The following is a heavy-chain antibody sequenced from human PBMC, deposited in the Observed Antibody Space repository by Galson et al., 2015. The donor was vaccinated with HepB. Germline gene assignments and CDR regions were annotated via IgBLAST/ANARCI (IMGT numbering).Heavy chain of an antibody. Sequence: ETLSLTCAVYGGSFSGYYWSWIRQPPGKGLEWIGEINHSGSTNYNPSLKSRVTISVDTSKNQFSLKLSSVTAADTAVYYCARVIGYCSSTSCDFGRKHAFDIWGQGTMVTVSS. V-gene: IGHV4-34*01. J-gene: IGHJ3*02. CDR2: INHSGST. CDR1: GGSFSGYY. CDR3: ARVIGYCSSTSCDFGRKHAFDI. D-gene: IGHD2-2*01.